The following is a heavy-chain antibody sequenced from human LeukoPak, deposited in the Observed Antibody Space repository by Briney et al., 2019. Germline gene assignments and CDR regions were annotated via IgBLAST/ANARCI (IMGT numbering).Heavy chain of an antibody. CDR3: ARDGYYDFWSGYYKANWFDP. Sequence: SVNVSCKASGGTFSSYAISWGRQAPGQGLEWVGGIIPIFGTANYAQKLQGRVTITADESTSTAYMELSSLRSEDTAVYYCARDGYYDFWSGYYKANWFDPWGQGTLVTVSS. J-gene: IGHJ5*02. V-gene: IGHV1-69*13. D-gene: IGHD3-3*01. CDR1: GGTFSSYA. CDR2: IIPIFGTA.